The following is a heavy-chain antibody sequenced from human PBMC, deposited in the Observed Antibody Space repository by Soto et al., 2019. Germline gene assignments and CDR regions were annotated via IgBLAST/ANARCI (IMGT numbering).Heavy chain of an antibody. CDR3: ARGASRWYPYFFDS. CDR1: EGTFNSYA. V-gene: IGHV1-69*01. Sequence: QAQVVQSGAEVRKPGSSVKLSCKASEGTFNSYAIAWVRQAPGQGLEWMGGIIPYYKTLNYAQKFQDRVTITADYSTNTVYMELSSPRSDDTAVYFCARGASRWYPYFFDSWAQGTLVTVSS. D-gene: IGHD6-13*01. J-gene: IGHJ4*02. CDR2: IIPYYKTL.